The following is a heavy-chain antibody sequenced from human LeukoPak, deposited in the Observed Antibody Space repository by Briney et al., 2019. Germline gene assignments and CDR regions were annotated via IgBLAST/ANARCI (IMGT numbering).Heavy chain of an antibody. D-gene: IGHD2-2*01. V-gene: IGHV1-46*01. CDR3: ASTKIGYCSSNSDLGLDY. CDR1: GYTFTSYY. CDR2: INPSGGST. J-gene: IGHJ4*01. Sequence: ASVKVSCKASGYTFTSYYMHWVRQAPGQGLEWMGIINPSGGSTSYAQKFQGRVTMTTDTSTSTAYMELSSLRSEDTAVYYCASTKIGYCSSNSDLGLDYWGQGTLATVSS.